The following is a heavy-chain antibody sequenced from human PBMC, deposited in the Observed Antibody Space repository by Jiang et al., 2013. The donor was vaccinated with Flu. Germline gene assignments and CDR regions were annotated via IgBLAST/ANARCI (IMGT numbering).Heavy chain of an antibody. J-gene: IGHJ6*04. Sequence: ESGGGLVQPGGSLRLSCAASGFTFSGYWMTWVRQAPGKGLEWVANIKQDGSEKYYVDSVRGRFIISRDNAKNSLYLQMNSLRAEDTAVYYCGANMDVWGKGTAVTVSS. CDR1: GFTFSGYW. D-gene: IGHD4/OR15-4a*01. CDR3: GANMDV. V-gene: IGHV3-7*03. CDR2: IKQDGSEK.